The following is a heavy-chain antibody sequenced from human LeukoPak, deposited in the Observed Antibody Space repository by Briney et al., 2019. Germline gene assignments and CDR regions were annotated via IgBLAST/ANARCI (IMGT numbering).Heavy chain of an antibody. D-gene: IGHD6-13*01. CDR3: ARGTRAAAEFNWYFDL. V-gene: IGHV1-3*01. CDR1: GYTFTSYA. J-gene: IGHJ2*01. CDR2: INAGNGNT. Sequence: ASVKVSCKASGYTFTSYAMHWVRQAPGQRLEWMGWINAGNGNTKYSQKFQGRVTITRDTSASTAYMELSSLRSEDTAVYYCARGTRAAAEFNWYFDLWGRGTLVTVSS.